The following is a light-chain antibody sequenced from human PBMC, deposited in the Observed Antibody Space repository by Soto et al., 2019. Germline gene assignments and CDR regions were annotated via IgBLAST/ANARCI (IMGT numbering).Light chain of an antibody. J-gene: IGKJ1*01. CDR3: QQYDNWPWT. V-gene: IGKV3-15*01. CDR1: QSVSSN. CDR2: GTS. Sequence: EILMSQSPSALSVSPGERVTLSCRASQSVSSNLAWFQQKPGQAPRLLIYGTSTRATGIPARFSGSGSGTEFTLTISSLQSEDFAVYYCQQYDNWPWTFGQGTKVDIK.